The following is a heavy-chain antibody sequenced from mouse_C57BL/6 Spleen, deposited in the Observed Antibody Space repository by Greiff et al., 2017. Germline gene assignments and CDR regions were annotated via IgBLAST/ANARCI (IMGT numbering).Heavy chain of an antibody. CDR3: ARSYYGNPWFAY. Sequence: QVQLQQPGAELVKPGASVKLSCKASGYTFTSYWMHWVKQRPGQGLEWIGMIHPNSGSTNYNEKFKSKATLTVDKSYSTAYMQLSSLTSEDSAVYYCARSYYGNPWFAYWGQGTLVTVSA. CDR1: GYTFTSYW. D-gene: IGHD2-1*01. J-gene: IGHJ3*01. V-gene: IGHV1-64*01. CDR2: IHPNSGST.